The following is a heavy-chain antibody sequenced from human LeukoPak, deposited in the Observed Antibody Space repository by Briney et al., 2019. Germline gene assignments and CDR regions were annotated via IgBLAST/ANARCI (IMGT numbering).Heavy chain of an antibody. J-gene: IGHJ5*02. CDR3: AKDLRFGELSWFDP. V-gene: IGHV3-23*01. CDR1: GFTFSSYA. D-gene: IGHD3-10*01. Sequence: PGGSLRLSCAASGFTFSSYAMSWVRQAPGKGLEWVSAISGSGGSTYYADSVKGRFTIPRDNSKNTLYLQMNSLRAEDTAVYYFAKDLRFGELSWFDPWGQGTLVTVSS. CDR2: ISGSGGST.